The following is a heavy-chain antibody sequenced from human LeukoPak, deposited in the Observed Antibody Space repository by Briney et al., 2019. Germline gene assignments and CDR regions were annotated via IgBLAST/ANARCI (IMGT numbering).Heavy chain of an antibody. CDR3: ARDIVGGGFDP. J-gene: IGHJ5*02. D-gene: IGHD1-26*01. CDR2: IGTAGGT. Sequence: PGGSLRLSCAASGFTFSSYDMHWVRQATGKGLEWVSAIGTAGGTYYPGSVKGRFTISRENAKNSLYLQMNSLRAGDTAVYYCARDIVGGGFDPWGQGTLVTVSS. V-gene: IGHV3-13*01. CDR1: GFTFSSYD.